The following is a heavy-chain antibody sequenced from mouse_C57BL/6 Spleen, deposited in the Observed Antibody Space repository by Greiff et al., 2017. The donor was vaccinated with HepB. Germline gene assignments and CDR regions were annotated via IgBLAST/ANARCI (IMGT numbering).Heavy chain of an antibody. D-gene: IGHD1-1*01. CDR1: GFSLTSYG. Sequence: QVQLQESGPGLVAPSQSLSITCTVSGFSLTSYGVSWVRQPPGKGLEWLGVIWGDGSTNYHSALISRLSISKDNSKSQVFLKLNSLQTDDTATYYCAKPLIYYYGSSFYYAMDYWGQGTSVTVSS. V-gene: IGHV2-3*01. CDR2: IWGDGST. CDR3: AKPLIYYYGSSFYYAMDY. J-gene: IGHJ4*01.